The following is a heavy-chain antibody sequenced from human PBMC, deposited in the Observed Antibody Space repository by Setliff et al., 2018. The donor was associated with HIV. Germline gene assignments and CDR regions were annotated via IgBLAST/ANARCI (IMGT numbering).Heavy chain of an antibody. Sequence: GGSLRLSCAASGFTFSSYGMHWVRQAPGKGLEWVAFIRYDGSNKYYADSVKGRFTISRDNTKNSLYLQLNSLRADDTALYYCAREGQATDSFDIWGQGTMVTVSS. CDR3: AREGQATDSFDI. CDR2: IRYDGSNK. J-gene: IGHJ3*02. V-gene: IGHV3-30*02. CDR1: GFTFSSYG. D-gene: IGHD5-12*01.